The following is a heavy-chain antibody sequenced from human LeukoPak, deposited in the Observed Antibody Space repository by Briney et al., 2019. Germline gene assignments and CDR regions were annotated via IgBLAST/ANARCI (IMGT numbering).Heavy chain of an antibody. J-gene: IGHJ1*01. V-gene: IGHV3-7*03. CDR2: IKQDGSEK. CDR1: GFTFSSYW. D-gene: IGHD1-26*01. CDR3: AKEVDGASGTKIGYFQH. Sequence: GGSLRLSCAVSGFTFSSYWMSWVRQAPGRGLEWVANIKQDGSEKYYVDSVKGRLTISRDNSKNTLYLQMNSLRAEDTAVYYCAKEVDGASGTKIGYFQHWGQGTLVTVSS.